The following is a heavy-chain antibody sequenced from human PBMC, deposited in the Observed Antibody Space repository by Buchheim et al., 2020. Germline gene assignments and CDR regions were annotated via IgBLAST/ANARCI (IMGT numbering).Heavy chain of an antibody. CDR2: ISYDGSDQ. CDR1: GFTFSGYG. CDR3: AKVLDSGYDYGFHFGMDV. J-gene: IGHJ6*02. Sequence: QVQLVESGGGVVQPGRSLRLSCAASGFTFSGYGMHWVRQAPGTGLEWVAIISYDGSDQYYADSVKGRFTISRDNSKNTLFLQMNNLRGNDSAIYYCAKVLDSGYDYGFHFGMDVWGQGTT. D-gene: IGHD5-12*01. V-gene: IGHV3-30*18.